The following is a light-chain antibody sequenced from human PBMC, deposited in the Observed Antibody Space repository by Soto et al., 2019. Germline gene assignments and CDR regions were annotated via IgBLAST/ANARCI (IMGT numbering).Light chain of an antibody. Sequence: QSALTQPASVSGSPGQSITISCTGTSSDVGGYNYVSWYQQHPGKAPKLMIYEVSNRPSGVSNRFSGSKSGNTASLTISGLQAEDEADYYCCSYVGSYPYVFRIGTKVTVL. V-gene: IGLV2-14*01. CDR2: EVS. CDR1: SSDVGGYNY. J-gene: IGLJ1*01. CDR3: CSYVGSYPYV.